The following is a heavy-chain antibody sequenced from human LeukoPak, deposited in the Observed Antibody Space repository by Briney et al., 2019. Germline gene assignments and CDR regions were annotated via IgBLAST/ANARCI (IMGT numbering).Heavy chain of an antibody. J-gene: IGHJ4*02. CDR1: GFTFSSYW. CDR3: AGGGGAAAGLDFDY. D-gene: IGHD6-13*01. Sequence: GGSLRLSCAASGFTFSSYWMHWVRQVPGKGLVWVSRINSDGSSTTYADSVKGRFTISRDNAKNTLYLQMNSLRAEDTAVYYCAGGGGAAAGLDFDYWGQGTLVTVSS. CDR2: INSDGSST. V-gene: IGHV3-74*01.